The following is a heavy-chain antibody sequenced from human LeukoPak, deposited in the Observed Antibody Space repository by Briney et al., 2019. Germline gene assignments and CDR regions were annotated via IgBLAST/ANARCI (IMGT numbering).Heavy chain of an antibody. CDR2: ISSSSSYI. CDR3: ARVIGVAAAGPY. V-gene: IGHV3-21*01. J-gene: IGHJ4*02. Sequence: GGSLRLSCAASGFTFSSYEMNWVRQAPGKGLEWVSSISSSSSYIYYADSVKGRFTISRDNAKNSLYLQMNSLRAEDTAVYYCARVIGVAAAGPYWGQGTLVTVSS. CDR1: GFTFSSYE. D-gene: IGHD6-13*01.